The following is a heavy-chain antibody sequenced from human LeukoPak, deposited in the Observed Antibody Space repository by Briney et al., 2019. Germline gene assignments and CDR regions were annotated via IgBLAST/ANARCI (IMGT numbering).Heavy chain of an antibody. Sequence: GGSLRLSCAASGFTFDDYAMHWVRQAPGKGLEWVSGISWNSGSIGYADSMKGRFTISRDNAKNSLYLQMNSLRAEDTALYYCAKDGFDYWGQGTLVTVSS. J-gene: IGHJ4*02. V-gene: IGHV3-9*01. CDR1: GFTFDDYA. CDR2: ISWNSGSI. CDR3: AKDGFDY.